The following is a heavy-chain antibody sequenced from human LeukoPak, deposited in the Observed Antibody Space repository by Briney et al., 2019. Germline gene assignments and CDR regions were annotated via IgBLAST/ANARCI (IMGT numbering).Heavy chain of an antibody. CDR2: ISGSGGST. Sequence: QPGGSLRLSCAASGFTFSSYAMSWVRQAPGKGLEWVSAISGSGGSTYYADSVKGRFTISRDNSKNTLYLQMNSLRAEDTAVYYCAKDRQVGDGPEWELYAFDYWGQGTLVTVSS. J-gene: IGHJ4*02. V-gene: IGHV3-23*01. CDR1: GFTFSSYA. CDR3: AKDRQVGDGPEWELYAFDY. D-gene: IGHD1-26*01.